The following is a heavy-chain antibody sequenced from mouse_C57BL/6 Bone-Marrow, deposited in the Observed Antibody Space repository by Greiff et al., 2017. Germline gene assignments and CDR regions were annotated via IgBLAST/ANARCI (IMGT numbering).Heavy chain of an antibody. V-gene: IGHV8-12*01. CDR1: GFSLSTSGMG. Sequence: QVTLKVSGPGILQSSQTLSLTCSFSGFSLSTSGMGVSWIRQPSGTGLEWLAPIYWDDDKRYNPSLKSRPTISKDTSRNHVFLKITRVDTADTATDYGARRGNGDSSGLYYFDYWGQGTTLTVSS. D-gene: IGHD3-2*02. CDR2: IYWDDDK. J-gene: IGHJ2*01. CDR3: ARRGNGDSSGLYYFDY.